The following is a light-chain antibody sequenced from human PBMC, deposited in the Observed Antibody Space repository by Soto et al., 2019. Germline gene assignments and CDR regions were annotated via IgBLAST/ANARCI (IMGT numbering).Light chain of an antibody. Sequence: SYELTQPPSVSVAPGQTARITCGGTNIGSKSVHWYQQKPGQAPVLVVFDESDRPSGIPERFSGSNFGNTATLTISRVEVGDEADYYCQVWDSSSDHVVFGGGTKLTVL. CDR3: QVWDSSSDHVV. V-gene: IGLV3-21*02. J-gene: IGLJ2*01. CDR1: NIGSKS. CDR2: DES.